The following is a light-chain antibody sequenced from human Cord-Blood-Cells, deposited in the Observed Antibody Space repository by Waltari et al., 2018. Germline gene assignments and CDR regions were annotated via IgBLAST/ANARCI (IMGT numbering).Light chain of an antibody. V-gene: IGKV1-39*01. CDR2: AAS. J-gene: IGKJ1*01. CDR1: QSISSY. CDR3: QQSYSTPRT. Sequence: DIQMPQYTSSMSASVGYRVTISCRSSQSISSYLTWYQQKPGEAPKLLIYAASSLQSGGTSRFSGSGSGTDFTLTISSLQPEDFATYYCQQSYSTPRTFGQGTKVEIK.